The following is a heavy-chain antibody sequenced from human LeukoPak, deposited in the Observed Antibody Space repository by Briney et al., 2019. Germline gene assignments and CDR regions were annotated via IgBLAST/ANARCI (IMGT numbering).Heavy chain of an antibody. CDR3: ATYYYDSSGYNDY. J-gene: IGHJ4*02. CDR1: GFTFSSYA. V-gene: IGHV3-30-3*01. D-gene: IGHD3-22*01. Sequence: GGSLRLSCAASGFTFSSYAMHWVRQAPGKGLEWGAVISYDGSNKYYADSVKGRFTISRDNSKNTLYLQMNSLRAEDTAVYYCATYYYDSSGYNDYWGQGTLVTVSS. CDR2: ISYDGSNK.